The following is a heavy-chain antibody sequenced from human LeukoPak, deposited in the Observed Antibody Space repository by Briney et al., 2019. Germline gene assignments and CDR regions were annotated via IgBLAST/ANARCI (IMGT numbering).Heavy chain of an antibody. CDR3: VKGRPCETCMPMDA. D-gene: IGHD2-2*01. V-gene: IGHV3-23*01. J-gene: IGHJ6*02. Sequence: GGSLRLSCAASGFRFTDYSMSWVRQAPGKGLEWVAGLGRSGEYKYYADSVKGRFTISRDNSKDTVSLQMNSLRAEDSAIYFCVKGRPCETCMPMDAWGQGTTVTVSS. CDR1: GFRFTDYS. CDR2: LGRSGEYK.